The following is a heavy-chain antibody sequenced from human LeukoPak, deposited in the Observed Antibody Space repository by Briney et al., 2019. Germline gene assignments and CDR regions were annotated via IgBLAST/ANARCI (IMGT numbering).Heavy chain of an antibody. CDR3: AKCNSPSSSWYFLPKKYYFDY. V-gene: IGHV3-23*01. CDR2: ISGSGGST. CDR1: GFTFSSYA. Sequence: PGGSLRLSCAASGFTFSSYAMSWVRQAPGKGLEWVSAISGSGGSTYYADSVKGRSTISRDNSKNTLYLQMNSLRAEDTAVYYCAKCNSPSSSWYFLPKKYYFDYWGQGTLVTVSS. J-gene: IGHJ4*02. D-gene: IGHD6-13*01.